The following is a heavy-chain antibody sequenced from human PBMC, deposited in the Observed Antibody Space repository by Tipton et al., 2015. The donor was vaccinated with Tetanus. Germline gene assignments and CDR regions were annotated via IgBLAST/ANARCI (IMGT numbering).Heavy chain of an antibody. Sequence: GSLRLSCAASGFTFSSYSMHWVRQAPGKGLEWVSYISSSSSTIYYADSVKGRFTISRDNSKNTQYLQMNSLRAEDTAMYYCARVTTYGSGWYIDYCGHGALVTVSS. D-gene: IGHD6-19*01. J-gene: IGHJ4*01. CDR2: ISSSSSTI. CDR1: GFTFSSYS. V-gene: IGHV3-48*01. CDR3: ARVTTYGSGWYIDY.